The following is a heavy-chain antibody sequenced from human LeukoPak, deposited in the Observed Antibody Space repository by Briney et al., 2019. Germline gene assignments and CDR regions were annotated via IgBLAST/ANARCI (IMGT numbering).Heavy chain of an antibody. CDR1: GGTFSSYA. D-gene: IGHD6-6*01. J-gene: IGHJ4*02. Sequence: SVKVSCKTSGGTFSSYAISWVRQAPGQGLEWMGGIIPIFGTANYAQKFQGRVTITTDESTSTAYMELSSLRSEDTAVYYCARQNSSSTYYFDYWGQGTLVTVSS. CDR2: IIPIFGTA. V-gene: IGHV1-69*05. CDR3: ARQNSSSTYYFDY.